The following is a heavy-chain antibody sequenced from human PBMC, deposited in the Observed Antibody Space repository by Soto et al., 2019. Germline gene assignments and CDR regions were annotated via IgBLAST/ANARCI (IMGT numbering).Heavy chain of an antibody. Sequence: GGSLRLSCAVSGFTFSDFGMHWVRQAPGKGLEWVALIWYHGGNEEYADSVKGRFSTSRDNSKNTLYLQMDSLRAEDTAVYYCERRWRVKSVCYNSYDMWGEEQMVPVS. CDR2: IWYHGGNE. CDR1: GFTFSDFG. V-gene: IGHV3-33*03. J-gene: IGHJ3*02. D-gene: IGHD2-8*01. CDR3: ERRWRVKSVCYNSYDM.